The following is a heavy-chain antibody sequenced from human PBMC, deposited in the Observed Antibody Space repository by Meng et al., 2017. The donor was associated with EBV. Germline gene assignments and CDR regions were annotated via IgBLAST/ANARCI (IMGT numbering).Heavy chain of an antibody. V-gene: IGHV3-53*01. CDR3: AKHRLGPLDY. CDR1: GLPVSSNY. CDR2: IYSGGST. Sequence: EVHLVESGGGLFQPGGSLILSCDASGLPVSSNYMSWVRQAPGKGLEWVSVIYSGGSTYYADSVKGRFTISRDNSKNTLYLQMNSLRAEDTAVYYCAKHRLGPLDYWGQGTLVTVSS. D-gene: IGHD5-12*01. J-gene: IGHJ4*02.